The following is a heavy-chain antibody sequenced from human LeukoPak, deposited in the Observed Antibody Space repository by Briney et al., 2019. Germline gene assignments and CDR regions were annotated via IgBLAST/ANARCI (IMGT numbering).Heavy chain of an antibody. Sequence: GGSLKLSCVASAFTFRNSWMSWVRQVPGKGREWVANIEQDGREKNYVESVKGRFTISRDNGKYSLYLEMNSLRAEDTAVYFCARERQGSSYYDGKESFDYWGQGTLVTVSS. V-gene: IGHV3-7*01. J-gene: IGHJ4*02. D-gene: IGHD1-26*01. CDR2: IEQDGREK. CDR1: AFTFRNSW. CDR3: ARERQGSSYYDGKESFDY.